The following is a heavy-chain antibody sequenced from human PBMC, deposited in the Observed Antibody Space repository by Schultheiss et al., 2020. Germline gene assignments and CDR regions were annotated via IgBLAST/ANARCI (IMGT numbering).Heavy chain of an antibody. CDR3: ARHRRISWDLDL. J-gene: IGHJ4*02. CDR2: IYYSGST. CDR1: GGSISSSSYY. V-gene: IGHV4-61*05. D-gene: IGHD6-13*01. Sequence: SETLSLTCTVSGGSISSSSYYWGWIRQPPGKGLEWIGYIYYSGSTNYNPSLKSRVTISVDTSKKQFSLKLSSVTAADTAVYYCARHRRISWDLDLWGQGTLVTVSS.